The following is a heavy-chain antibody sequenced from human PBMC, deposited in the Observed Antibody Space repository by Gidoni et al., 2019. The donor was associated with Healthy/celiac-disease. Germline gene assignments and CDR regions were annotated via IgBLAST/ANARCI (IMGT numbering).Heavy chain of an antibody. D-gene: IGHD3-22*01. CDR2: IDSSGST. Sequence: QLPLQESGPCLVKPSETLSLTCTVSGGSICSSSSYWGWIRQPPGKGLEWIGSIDSSGSTYYNPSLKSRVNISVDTSKNQFSLKLSSVTAADTAVYECARDRAYYYDSSGQGWYDTWGHGTLVTVSS. CDR3: ARDRAYYYDSSGQGWYDT. V-gene: IGHV4-39*07. J-gene: IGHJ5*01. CDR1: GGSICSSSSY.